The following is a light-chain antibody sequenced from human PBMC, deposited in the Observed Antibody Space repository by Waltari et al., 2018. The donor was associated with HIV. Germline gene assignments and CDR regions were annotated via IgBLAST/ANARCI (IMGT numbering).Light chain of an antibody. J-gene: IGLJ3*02. CDR2: DNN. CDR3: GTWDSSLNAWV. Sequence: QSVLTQPPPLSAAPGQKVTISCSGSSSNIRTNYVSWYQQLPGTAPKLLIYDNNKRPSGIPDRSSGSKSGTSATRGITGLQTGDEADYYCGTWDSSLNAWVFGGGTKLTVL. V-gene: IGLV1-51*01. CDR1: SSNIRTNY.